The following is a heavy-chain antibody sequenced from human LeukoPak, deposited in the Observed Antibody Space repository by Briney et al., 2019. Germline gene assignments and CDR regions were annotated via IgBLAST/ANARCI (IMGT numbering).Heavy chain of an antibody. CDR2: ISYDGSNK. Sequence: PGGSLRLSCAAPGFTFSSYAMSWVRQAPGKGLEWVAVISYDGSNKYYADSVKGRFTISRDNSKNTLYLQMNSLRAEDTAVYYCAKTSAAAWTGDAFDIWGQGTMVTVSS. CDR1: GFTFSSYA. V-gene: IGHV3-30*18. J-gene: IGHJ3*02. D-gene: IGHD6-13*01. CDR3: AKTSAAAWTGDAFDI.